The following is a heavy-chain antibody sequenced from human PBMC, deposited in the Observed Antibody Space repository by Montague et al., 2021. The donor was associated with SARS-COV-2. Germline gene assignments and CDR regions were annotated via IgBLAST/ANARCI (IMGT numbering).Heavy chain of an antibody. V-gene: IGHV4-34*01. CDR3: ARLRDGVVPSPILGVGPYYTYYYMDV. CDR1: GTSFSGYY. J-gene: IGHJ6*03. CDR2: INHGGST. D-gene: IGHD3-10*01. Sequence: ETLSLTCAVHGTSFSGYYWNWIRQPPGKGLEWIGEINHGGSTKYSPSLKSLLTISADTSKNQFSLTLTSVAAADTAVYYCARLRDGVVPSPILGVGPYYTYYYMDVWGRGTTVTVSS.